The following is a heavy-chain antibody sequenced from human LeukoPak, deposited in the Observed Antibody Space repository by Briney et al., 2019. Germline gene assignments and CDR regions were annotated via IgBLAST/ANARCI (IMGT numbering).Heavy chain of an antibody. D-gene: IGHD3-16*01. Sequence: SETLSLTGTVSGGCVSGFYWSWIRQSPGKGLEWIGYIHYRGNTSYNPSLKSRLTVSVDTSRNQFSLKLSSLTAADTAVYYCARLGRYDGYTHDCWGQGTLVTVSS. J-gene: IGHJ4*02. CDR1: GGCVSGFY. V-gene: IGHV4-59*08. CDR3: ARLGRYDGYTHDC. CDR2: IHYRGNT.